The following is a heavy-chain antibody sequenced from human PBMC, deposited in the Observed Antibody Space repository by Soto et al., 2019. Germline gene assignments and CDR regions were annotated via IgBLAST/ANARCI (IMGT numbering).Heavy chain of an antibody. D-gene: IGHD4-17*01. CDR2: IFYGGGTGVT. CDR1: GDSFSTSNYY. Sequence: QLHLQESGPGLVKPSETLSLTCTVSGDSFSTSNYYWGWIRQPPGKGLEWIGNIFYGGGTGVTYYHPSLKSRFIISVDTSKNQFSLKLRSITAADTAFYFCARRGGGDSLFDSWGQGKLVTVSS. J-gene: IGHJ4*02. V-gene: IGHV4-39*01. CDR3: ARRGGGDSLFDS.